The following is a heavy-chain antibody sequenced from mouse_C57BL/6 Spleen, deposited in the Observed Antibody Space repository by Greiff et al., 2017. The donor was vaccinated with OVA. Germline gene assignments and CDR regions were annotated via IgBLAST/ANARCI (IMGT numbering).Heavy chain of an antibody. D-gene: IGHD5-1*01. CDR1: GFTFSDYY. V-gene: IGHV5-16*01. Sequence: EVMLVESEGGLVQPGSSMKLSCTASGFTFSDYYMAWVRQVPEKGLEWVANINYDGSSTYYLDSLKSRFIISRDNAKNILYLQMSRLKSEDTATYYCAREEVPSAWFAYWGQGTLVTVSA. CDR2: INYDGSST. CDR3: AREEVPSAWFAY. J-gene: IGHJ3*01.